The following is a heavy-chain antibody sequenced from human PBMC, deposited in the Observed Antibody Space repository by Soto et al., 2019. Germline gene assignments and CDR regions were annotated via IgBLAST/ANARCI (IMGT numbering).Heavy chain of an antibody. V-gene: IGHV4-39*01. CDR2: IYYSGST. J-gene: IGHJ5*02. CDR3: ARYCSGGSCYSPWFDP. D-gene: IGHD2-15*01. Sequence: SETLSLTCTVSGGSISSSSYYWGWILQPPGKGLEWIGSIYYSGSTYYNPSLKSRVTISVDTSKNQFSLKLSSVTAADTAVYYCARYCSGGSCYSPWFDPWGQGTLVTVSS. CDR1: GGSISSSSYY.